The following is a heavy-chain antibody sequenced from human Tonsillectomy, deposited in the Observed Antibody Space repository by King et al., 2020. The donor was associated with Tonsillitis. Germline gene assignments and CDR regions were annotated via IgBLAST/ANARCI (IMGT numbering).Heavy chain of an antibody. V-gene: IGHV1-2*02. CDR1: GYPFTGYY. Sequence: VQLVQSGAEVKKPGASVKVSCKASGYPFTGYYMHWVRQAPGQGLEWMGWINPKSGGTNYAQKFQGRVTMTRDTSISTAYMELSRLRSDDTAVYYCARYTYRTGTSGLCYWGQGTLVTVSS. CDR3: ARYTYRTGTSGLCY. CDR2: INPKSGGT. J-gene: IGHJ4*02. D-gene: IGHD1-7*01.